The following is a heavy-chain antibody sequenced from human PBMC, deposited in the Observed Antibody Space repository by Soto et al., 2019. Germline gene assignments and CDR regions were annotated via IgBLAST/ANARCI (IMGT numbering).Heavy chain of an antibody. CDR2: IYYSGST. CDR1: CGSIISYY. J-gene: IGHJ4*02. V-gene: IGHV4-59*01. D-gene: IGHD3-22*01. CDR3: ARVPEYYDSSGFYFDY. Sequence: SETLSLTFFVSCGSIISYYWIWIRQPPGKGLEWIGYIYYSGSTNYSPSLKSRVTISVYTSKNQFSLKLSSVTAADTAVYYCARVPEYYDSSGFYFDYWGQGTLVTVSS.